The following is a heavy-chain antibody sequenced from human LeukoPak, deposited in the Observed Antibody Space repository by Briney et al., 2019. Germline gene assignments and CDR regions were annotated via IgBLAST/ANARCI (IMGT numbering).Heavy chain of an antibody. J-gene: IGHJ4*02. CDR3: ARSIAVAQFDY. Sequence: PSETLSLTCTVSAVTISTNYWSWHRPRPGQELMGVGNTYYSGRTNSHPSLKSRATTSVDTSNNQFSLKLSTVTAADTSVYDCARSIAVAQFDYWGQGALVTVSS. D-gene: IGHD6-19*01. CDR2: TYYSGRT. V-gene: IGHV4-59*01. CDR1: AVTISTNY.